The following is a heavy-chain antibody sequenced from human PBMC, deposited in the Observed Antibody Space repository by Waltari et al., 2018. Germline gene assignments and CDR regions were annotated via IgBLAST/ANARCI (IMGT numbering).Heavy chain of an antibody. CDR1: GGSSTLGDYY. V-gene: IGHV4-30-4*01. J-gene: IGHJ6*02. CDR3: ARDTYSGYDFGV. Sequence: QVQLQESGPGLVKPSQTLSPTCTVSGGSSTLGDYYWSWIRRPPGGGLEWIGYIHSTGSTYYHPSLKSRVSMSIGTSTNQLSLSLYSVTAADTAVYYCARDTYSGYDFGVWGQGTTVTVSS. CDR2: IHSTGST. D-gene: IGHD5-12*01.